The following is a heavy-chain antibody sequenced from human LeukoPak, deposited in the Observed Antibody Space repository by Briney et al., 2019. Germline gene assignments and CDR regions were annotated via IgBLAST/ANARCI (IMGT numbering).Heavy chain of an antibody. CDR3: ARSKFGFGATNFDT. J-gene: IGHJ5*02. CDR2: LEVTGKK. Sequence: SGTLSLTCDVSGVSITKYLWNWIRQSPGKGLEWIGYLEVTGKKKYASFFESRVTISGDISKNQFSLRLTSLTAADTAVYFCARSKFGFGATNFDTWGQGTLVSVSS. V-gene: IGHV4-59*01. D-gene: IGHD3-10*01. CDR1: GVSITKYL.